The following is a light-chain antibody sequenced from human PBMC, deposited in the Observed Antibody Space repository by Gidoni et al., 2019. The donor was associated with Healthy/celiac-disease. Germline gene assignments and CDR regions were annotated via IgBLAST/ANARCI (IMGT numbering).Light chain of an antibody. V-gene: IGKV1-5*01. J-gene: IGKJ2*01. Sequence: DIQMTQSPSTLSASVGDRVTITCRARQSISSWLAWYQQKPGKAPKLLIYDASSLESGVPSRFSGSGSGTEFTLTISSPQPDDFATYYCQQYNSPVTFGQGTKLEIK. CDR1: QSISSW. CDR3: QQYNSPVT. CDR2: DAS.